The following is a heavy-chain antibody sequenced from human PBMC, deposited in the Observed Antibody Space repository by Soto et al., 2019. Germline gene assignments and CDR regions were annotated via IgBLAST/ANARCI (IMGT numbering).Heavy chain of an antibody. J-gene: IGHJ4*02. D-gene: IGHD3-3*01. CDR3: AKQGLDLNVPVGS. CDR2: ISYDGTDE. V-gene: IGHV3-30*18. Sequence: QVQLVESGGGVVQPGRSLRLSCAASGFSFSSYGMHWVRQAPGKGLEWVAMISYDGTDEYYADSMKGRFTISRDNSKNAVYLQMNSLRAEDTAVYSAAKQGLDLNVPVGSWGQGTMVTFSA. CDR1: GFSFSSYG.